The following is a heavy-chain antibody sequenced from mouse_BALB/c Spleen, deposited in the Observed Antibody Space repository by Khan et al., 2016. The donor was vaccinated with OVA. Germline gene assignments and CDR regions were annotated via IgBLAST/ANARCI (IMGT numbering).Heavy chain of an antibody. CDR3: ARSVTITTVLATDLDY. Sequence: EVQLQESGPGLVKPSQSLSLTCTVTGYSITSDYAWNWIRQFRGNKLEWMGNISNSGRTSYNPTFKSRITMTRDTSKTQFFLQLNSVTSEDNAAYYGARSVTITTVLATDLDYWGQGTTLTVSS. V-gene: IGHV3-2*02. CDR1: GYSITSDYA. CDR2: ISNSGRT. D-gene: IGHD1-1*01. J-gene: IGHJ2*01.